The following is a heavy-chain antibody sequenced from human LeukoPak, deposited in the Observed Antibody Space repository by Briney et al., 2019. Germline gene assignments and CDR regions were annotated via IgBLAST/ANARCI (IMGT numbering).Heavy chain of an antibody. CDR3: ARGIRIVGATIEYFDY. D-gene: IGHD1-26*01. CDR1: GGSISSHY. CDR2: IYYSGST. J-gene: IGHJ4*02. Sequence: SETLSLTCTVSGGSISSHYWSWIRQPPGKGLEWIGYIYYSGSTNYNPSLKSRATISVDTSKNQFSLKLSSVTAADTAVYYCARGIRIVGATIEYFDYWGQGTLVTVSS. V-gene: IGHV4-59*11.